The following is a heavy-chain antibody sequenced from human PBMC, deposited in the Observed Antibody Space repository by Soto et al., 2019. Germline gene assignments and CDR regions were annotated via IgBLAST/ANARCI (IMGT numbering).Heavy chain of an antibody. CDR1: GFTFSSYA. D-gene: IGHD3-3*01. J-gene: IGHJ6*02. Sequence: PGGSLILSCAASGFTFSSYAMSWFLQSPGKGLEWVSAISGSGGSTYYADSVKGRFTISRDNSKNTLYLQMNSLRAEDTAVYYCAKTYDFWSGFVGADVWGQGTTVTVSS. V-gene: IGHV3-23*01. CDR3: AKTYDFWSGFVGADV. CDR2: ISGSGGST.